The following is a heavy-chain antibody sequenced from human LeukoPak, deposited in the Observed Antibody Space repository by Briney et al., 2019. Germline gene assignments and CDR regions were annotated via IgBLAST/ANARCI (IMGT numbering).Heavy chain of an antibody. V-gene: IGHV3-23*01. CDR3: AKVGYGTDAFDI. D-gene: IGHD4-17*01. J-gene: IGHJ3*02. CDR1: GFTFSSYA. Sequence: GGSLRLSCAASGFTFSSYAMSWVRQAPGKGLEWVSAVSGSGGSTYYADSVKGRFTISRDNSKNTLYLQMNSLRAEDTAVYYCAKVGYGTDAFDIWGQGTMVTVSS. CDR2: VSGSGGST.